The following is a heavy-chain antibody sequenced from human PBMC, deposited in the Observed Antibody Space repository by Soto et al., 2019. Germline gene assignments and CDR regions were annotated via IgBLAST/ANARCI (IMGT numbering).Heavy chain of an antibody. J-gene: IGHJ5*02. Sequence: LRLSCAASGFTFSSYGMHWVRQAPGKGLEWVAVISYDGSNKYYADSVRGRFTISRDNSKNTLYLQMNSLRAEDTAVYYCAKRGYGRYNWFDPWGQGTLVTVS. V-gene: IGHV3-30*18. CDR3: AKRGYGRYNWFDP. CDR1: GFTFSSYG. CDR2: ISYDGSNK. D-gene: IGHD5-18*01.